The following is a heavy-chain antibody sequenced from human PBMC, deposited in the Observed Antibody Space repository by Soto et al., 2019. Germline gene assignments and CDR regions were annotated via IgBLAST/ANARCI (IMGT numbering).Heavy chain of an antibody. Sequence: GGSLSLSCAASGFTFSSYAMSWVRQAPGKGLEWVSAISGSGGSTYYADSVKGRFTISRDNSKNTLYLQMNSLRAEDTAVYYCAKALRPSRYCSSTSCYAGDAFDIWGQGTMVTVSS. J-gene: IGHJ3*02. V-gene: IGHV3-23*01. CDR1: GFTFSSYA. D-gene: IGHD2-2*01. CDR3: AKALRPSRYCSSTSCYAGDAFDI. CDR2: ISGSGGST.